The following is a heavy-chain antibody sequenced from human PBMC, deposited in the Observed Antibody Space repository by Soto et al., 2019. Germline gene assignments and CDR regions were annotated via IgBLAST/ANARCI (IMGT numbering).Heavy chain of an antibody. D-gene: IGHD6-13*01. Sequence: SETLSLTCVVSGDSISSGGYYWSWIRQHPGKGLEWIGYIYYSGSTSYNPSLKSRVTISVDTSKNHFSLKLSSVTAADTAVYFCARTPRIAAAGPPFDCWGQGTLVTVSS. V-gene: IGHV4-31*11. CDR2: IYYSGST. J-gene: IGHJ4*02. CDR1: GDSISSGGYY. CDR3: ARTPRIAAAGPPFDC.